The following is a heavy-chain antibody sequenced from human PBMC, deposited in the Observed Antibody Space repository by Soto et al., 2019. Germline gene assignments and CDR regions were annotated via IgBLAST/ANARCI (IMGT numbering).Heavy chain of an antibody. Sequence: QVQLQESGPGLVKPSQTLSLTCTVSGGSISSGGYYWSWIRQHPGKGLEWIGYIYYSGSTYYNPSLKSRVTISVDTSKNQFSLKLSSVTAADTAVYYCARSYCGGDCYSGFAGSGAFDIWGQGTMVTVSS. CDR1: GGSISSGGYY. CDR3: ARSYCGGDCYSGFAGSGAFDI. J-gene: IGHJ3*02. D-gene: IGHD2-21*02. CDR2: IYYSGST. V-gene: IGHV4-31*03.